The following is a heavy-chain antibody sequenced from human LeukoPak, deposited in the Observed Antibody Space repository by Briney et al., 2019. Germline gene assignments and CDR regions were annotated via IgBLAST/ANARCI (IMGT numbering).Heavy chain of an antibody. V-gene: IGHV4-34*01. Sequence: SETLSLTCAVYGGSFSGYYWSWIRQPPGKGLEWIGEINHSGSTNYNPSLKSRVTISVDTSKNQFSLKLSSVTAADTAVYYCARFRRGYSYGSYFDYWGQGTLVTVSS. CDR1: GGSFSGYY. CDR2: INHSGST. D-gene: IGHD5-18*01. CDR3: ARFRRGYSYGSYFDY. J-gene: IGHJ4*02.